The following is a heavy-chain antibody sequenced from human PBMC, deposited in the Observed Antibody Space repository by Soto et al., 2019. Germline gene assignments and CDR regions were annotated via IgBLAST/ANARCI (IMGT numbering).Heavy chain of an antibody. CDR1: GYTFTTYW. J-gene: IGHJ4*02. CDR3: AVSYCGNRRDSTEPFDY. V-gene: IGHV5-51*01. D-gene: IGHD2-21*01. Sequence: HGESLKISCKGSGYTFTTYWIGWVRQMPGKGLEWMGIIYSGDSDTRYSPSFQGQVTISADKSINTAYLQWSSLKASDTAMYYCAVSYCGNRRDSTEPFDYWGQGTLVTVSS. CDR2: IYSGDSDT.